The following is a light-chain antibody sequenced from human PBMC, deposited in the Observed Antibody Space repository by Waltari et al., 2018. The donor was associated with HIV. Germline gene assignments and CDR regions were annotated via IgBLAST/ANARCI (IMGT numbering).Light chain of an antibody. Sequence: IQVTQSPSSLSASVGDRVTITCQASQDINKYLNWYQQRLGKDPKLLIYDASNLETGVPSRFSGAGSGTEFTFNISSLQPEDFATYYCQQYEKLPLTFGEGTRVDIK. V-gene: IGKV1-33*01. CDR3: QQYEKLPLT. CDR1: QDINKY. J-gene: IGKJ3*01. CDR2: DAS.